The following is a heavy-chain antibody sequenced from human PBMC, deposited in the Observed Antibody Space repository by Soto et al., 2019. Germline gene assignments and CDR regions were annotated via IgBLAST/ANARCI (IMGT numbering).Heavy chain of an antibody. V-gene: IGHV4-31*03. CDR2: IYYSGST. D-gene: IGHD1-26*01. J-gene: IGHJ4*02. Sequence: QVQLQESGPGLVKPSQTLSLTCSVSGGSISGGVYYWSWIGQHPGKGLEWIGYIYYSGSTYYTPSLKSRLTISVDTSKNQSSLKLSSVTAADTAVDYCARGSGWADFDFCGQGTLVTVSS. CDR1: GGSISGGVYY. CDR3: ARGSGWADFDF.